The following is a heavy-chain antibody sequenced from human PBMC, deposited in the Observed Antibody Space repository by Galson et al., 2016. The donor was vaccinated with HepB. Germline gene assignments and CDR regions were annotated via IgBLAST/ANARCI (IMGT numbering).Heavy chain of an antibody. CDR3: AREGNYYGSGGYRDGLEF. Sequence: SLRLSCAASGFTFSSHAITWVRQAPGMGLKWVSAVSGNGGSSNYAESVQGRFTVSRDNSKNTVYLQMNTVRAEDTAVYFCAREGNYYGSGGYRDGLEFWGQGTMVTVSS. D-gene: IGHD3-10*01. CDR1: GFTFSSHA. J-gene: IGHJ3*01. V-gene: IGHV3-23*01. CDR2: VSGNGGSS.